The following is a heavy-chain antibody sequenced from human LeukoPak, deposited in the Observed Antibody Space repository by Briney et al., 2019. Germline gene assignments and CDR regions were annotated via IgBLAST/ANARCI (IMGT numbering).Heavy chain of an antibody. D-gene: IGHD2-2*01. Sequence: PGGSLRLSCAASGFTFSSYWMHWVRQAPGKGLVWVSRIYSDGNTTNYADSVKGRFTITRDNAKNTLYLQMNSLRAEDTAAYYCARDQGSTSRGIDYWGQGTLVTVSS. CDR3: ARDQGSTSRGIDY. CDR2: IYSDGNTT. V-gene: IGHV3-74*01. CDR1: GFTFSSYW. J-gene: IGHJ4*02.